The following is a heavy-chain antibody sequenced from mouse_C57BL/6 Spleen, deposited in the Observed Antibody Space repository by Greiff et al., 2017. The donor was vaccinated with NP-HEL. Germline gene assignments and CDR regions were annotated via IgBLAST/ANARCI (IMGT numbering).Heavy chain of an antibody. Sequence: VQLQQPGAELVRPGSSVKLSCKASGYTFTSYWMHWVKQRPGQGLEWIGVIDPSDSYTNYNQNFKGKATLTVDTSSSTAYMQLSSLTSEDSAVYYCARDGSSAWFAYWGQGTLVTVSA. V-gene: IGHV1-59*01. CDR3: ARDGSSAWFAY. J-gene: IGHJ3*01. D-gene: IGHD1-1*01. CDR2: IDPSDSYT. CDR1: GYTFTSYW.